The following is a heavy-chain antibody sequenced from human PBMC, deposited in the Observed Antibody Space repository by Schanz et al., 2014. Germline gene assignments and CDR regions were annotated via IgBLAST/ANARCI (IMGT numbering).Heavy chain of an antibody. CDR2: INVGNGNM. CDR3: ARGRGCTGGSCYSWFDL. D-gene: IGHD2-15*01. Sequence: QVQLVQSGAEVKKPGASVKVSCKASGYTFTSDSMHWVRQAPGQGLEWMGWINVGNGNMKYSQKFQGRVTITRDTSASTAYMELTSLRSEDTAVYYCARGRGCTGGSCYSWFDLWGQGTLVTVAS. J-gene: IGHJ5*02. CDR1: GYTFTSDS. V-gene: IGHV1-3*01.